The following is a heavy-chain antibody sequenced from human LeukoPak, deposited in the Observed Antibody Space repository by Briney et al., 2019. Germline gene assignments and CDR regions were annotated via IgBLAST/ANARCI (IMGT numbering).Heavy chain of an antibody. CDR2: IYYSGSN. Sequence: SETLSLSCTVSGGSLSSSNYYWGWIRQPPGKGLEWLVTIYYSGSNYYDPSLKSRVSISVDTSKYQFSLKLSSVTATDTAVYYCARHRASSRGRNGYSQGQFDYWGQGTLVTVSS. D-gene: IGHD3-22*01. J-gene: IGHJ4*02. V-gene: IGHV4-39*01. CDR3: ARHRASSRGRNGYSQGQFDY. CDR1: GGSLSSSNYY.